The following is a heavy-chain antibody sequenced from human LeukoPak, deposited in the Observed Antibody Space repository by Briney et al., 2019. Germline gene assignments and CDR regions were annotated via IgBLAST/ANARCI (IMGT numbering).Heavy chain of an antibody. V-gene: IGHV4-39*07. CDR3: AREPGVPAAWDGFDY. CDR1: GGSISSSSYY. J-gene: IGHJ4*02. D-gene: IGHD2-2*01. CDR2: IYYSGST. Sequence: SETLSLTCTVSGGSISSSSYYWGWIRQPPGKGLEWIGSIYYSGSTYYNPSLKSRVTISVDTSKNQFSLKLSSVTAADTAVYYCAREPGVPAAWDGFDYWGQGTLVTVSS.